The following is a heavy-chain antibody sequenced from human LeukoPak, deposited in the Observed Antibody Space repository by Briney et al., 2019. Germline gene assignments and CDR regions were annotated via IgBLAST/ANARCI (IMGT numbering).Heavy chain of an antibody. Sequence: GGSLRLSCAASGFTFSSYAMSWVRQAPGKGLEWVSAISGSGGSTYYADSVKGRFTISRDNSKNTLYLQMNSLRAEDTAVYYCATSPLVAMRREDVWGQGTTVTVSS. D-gene: IGHD5-12*01. J-gene: IGHJ6*02. CDR2: ISGSGGST. CDR3: ATSPLVAMRREDV. CDR1: GFTFSSYA. V-gene: IGHV3-23*01.